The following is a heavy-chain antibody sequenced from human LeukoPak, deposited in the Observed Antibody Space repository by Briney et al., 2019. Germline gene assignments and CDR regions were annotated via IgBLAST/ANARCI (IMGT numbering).Heavy chain of an antibody. J-gene: IGHJ4*02. CDR1: GGSISSYY. V-gene: IGHV4-59*08. CDR2: IYYSGST. D-gene: IGHD3-10*01. CDR3: ARFWFGELYFDY. Sequence: SETLSLTCAVYGGSISSYYWSWIRQPPGKGLEWIGYIYYSGSTNYNPSLKSRVTISVDTSKSQFSLKLSSVTAADTAVYYCARFWFGELYFDYWGQGTLVTVSS.